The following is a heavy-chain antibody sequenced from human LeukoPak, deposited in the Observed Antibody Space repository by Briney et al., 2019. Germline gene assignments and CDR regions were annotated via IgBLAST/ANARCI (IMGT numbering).Heavy chain of an antibody. Sequence: EASVKVSCKASGGTFSSYAISWVRQAPGQGLEWMGGIIPIFGTANYAQKFQGRVTITTDESTGTAYMELSSLRSEDTAVYYCARGYYYGSGIGAFDIWGQGTMVTVSS. CDR1: GGTFSSYA. D-gene: IGHD3-10*01. CDR3: ARGYYYGSGIGAFDI. CDR2: IIPIFGTA. V-gene: IGHV1-69*05. J-gene: IGHJ3*02.